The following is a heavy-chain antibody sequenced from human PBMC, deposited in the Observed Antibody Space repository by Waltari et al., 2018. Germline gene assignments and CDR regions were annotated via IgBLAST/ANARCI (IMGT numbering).Heavy chain of an antibody. D-gene: IGHD2-8*01. V-gene: IGHV3-23*01. CDR3: AIDLGYFTS. J-gene: IGHJ5*02. Sequence: EVQLLESGGGLVQPGGSLRLSCDGSGLIFSSYDMSWVRQAPGKGMEWVSAISGRASASVYADSVKGRFSISSENSKNTLCLQVNSLRADDTAIYYCAIDLGYFTSWGPGTLVTVSS. CDR2: ISGRASAS. CDR1: GLIFSSYD.